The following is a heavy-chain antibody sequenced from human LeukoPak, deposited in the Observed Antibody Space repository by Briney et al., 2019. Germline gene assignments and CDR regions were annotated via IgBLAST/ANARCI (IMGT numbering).Heavy chain of an antibody. V-gene: IGHV1-69*13. Sequence: SVKVSCKASGGTFSSYAISWVRQAPGQGLEWMGGIIPIFGTANYAQKFQGRVTITADESTSTAYMELSSLRSEDTAVYYCAREAPAESSSWTFWGQGTLVTISS. CDR3: AREAPAESSSWTF. J-gene: IGHJ4*02. D-gene: IGHD6-13*01. CDR2: IIPIFGTA. CDR1: GGTFSSYA.